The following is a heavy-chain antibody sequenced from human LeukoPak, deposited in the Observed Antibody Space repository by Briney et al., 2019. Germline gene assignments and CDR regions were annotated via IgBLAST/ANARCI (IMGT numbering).Heavy chain of an antibody. CDR3: ARETAAAGTGWFDP. J-gene: IGHJ5*02. Sequence: SVKVSCKASGGTFSSYAISWVRQAPGQGLEWMGGIIPIFGTANYAQKSQGRVTITADESTSTAYMELSSLRSEDTAVYYCARETAAAGTGWFDPWGQGTLVTVSS. CDR2: IIPIFGTA. CDR1: GGTFSSYA. V-gene: IGHV1-69*13. D-gene: IGHD6-13*01.